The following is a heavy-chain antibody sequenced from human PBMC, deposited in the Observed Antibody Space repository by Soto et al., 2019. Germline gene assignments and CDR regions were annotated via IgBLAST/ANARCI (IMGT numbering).Heavy chain of an antibody. D-gene: IGHD3-10*01. CDR1: GGTFSSYT. Sequence: GASVKVSCKASGGTFSSYTISWVRQAPGQGLEWMGRIIPILGIANYAQKFQGRVTITADESTSTAYMELSSLRSEDTAVYYCARDPVVGEPRDYYYYYGMDVWGQGTTVTVSS. CDR2: IIPILGIA. CDR3: ARDPVVGEPRDYYYYYGMDV. V-gene: IGHV1-69*04. J-gene: IGHJ6*02.